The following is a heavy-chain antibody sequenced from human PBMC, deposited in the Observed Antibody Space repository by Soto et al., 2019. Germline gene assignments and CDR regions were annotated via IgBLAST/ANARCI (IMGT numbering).Heavy chain of an antibody. Sequence: SGTLSLTCTVSGGSIRSSSYYWGWIRQPPGKGLEWIGSIYYSGSTYYNPSLKSRVTISVDTSKNQFSLKLSSVTAADTAVYYCARHYDRGSWYNPSDYWGQGTLVTAPQ. CDR3: ARHYDRGSWYNPSDY. V-gene: IGHV4-39*01. CDR1: GGSIRSSSYY. D-gene: IGHD6-13*01. J-gene: IGHJ4*02. CDR2: IYYSGST.